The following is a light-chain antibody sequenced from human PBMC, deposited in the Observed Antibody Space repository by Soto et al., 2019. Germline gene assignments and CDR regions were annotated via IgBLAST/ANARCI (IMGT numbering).Light chain of an antibody. CDR3: GKWDSSLSAVV. Sequence: QSVLTQPPSVSAAPGQKVTISCSGISSNIGNNYVSWYQQLPGTAPKLLIYDNNKRPSGIPDRFSGSKSGTSATLGITGLQTGDEADYYCGKWDSSLSAVVFGGGTKVTVL. V-gene: IGLV1-51*01. CDR2: DNN. CDR1: SSNIGNNY. J-gene: IGLJ2*01.